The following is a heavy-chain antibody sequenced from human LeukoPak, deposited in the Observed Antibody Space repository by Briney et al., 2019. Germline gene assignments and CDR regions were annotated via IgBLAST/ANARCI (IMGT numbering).Heavy chain of an antibody. CDR3: ARSRSTTTYYGMDV. CDR1: GDSITSSRW. CDR2: THHGGST. V-gene: IGHV4-4*02. D-gene: IGHD2-2*01. J-gene: IGHJ6*02. Sequence: SGTLSLTCVVSGDSITSSRWWTWVRQAPGQGLEWIGETHHGGSTNYNPSLKSRVTISVDKSKNQFSLKMNSVTAADTAVYYCARSRSTTTYYGMDVWGQGTTVTVSS.